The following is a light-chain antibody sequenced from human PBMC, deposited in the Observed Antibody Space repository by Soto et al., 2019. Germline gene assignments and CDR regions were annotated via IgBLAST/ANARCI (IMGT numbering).Light chain of an antibody. CDR3: QQANSFPWT. V-gene: IGKV1-12*01. J-gene: IGKJ1*01. CDR2: AAS. Sequence: DIQMTQSPSSVSASVGDRVTMTCRASQGINSWLAWYQQKPGKAPKLLIYAASNLQSGVPSRFSGSGSGTDFTLTISSLQPEDFATYYWQQANSFPWTFGQGTKVEIK. CDR1: QGINSW.